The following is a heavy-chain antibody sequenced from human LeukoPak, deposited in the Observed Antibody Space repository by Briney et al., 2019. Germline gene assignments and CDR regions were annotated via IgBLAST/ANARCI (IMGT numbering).Heavy chain of an antibody. CDR3: ARLRGYGKYYYDY. CDR1: GGSFSGYY. CDR2: INHSGST. J-gene: IGHJ4*02. V-gene: IGHV4-34*01. Sequence: PSETLSLTCAVYGGSFSGYYWSWLRQPPGKGLEWIGEINHSGSTNYSPSLKSRVTISVDTSKNQFSLKLSSVTAADTAVYYCARLRGYGKYYYDYWGQGTLVTVSS. D-gene: IGHD5-18*01.